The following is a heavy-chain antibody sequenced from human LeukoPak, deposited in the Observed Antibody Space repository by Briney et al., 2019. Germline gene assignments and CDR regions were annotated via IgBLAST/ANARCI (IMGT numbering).Heavy chain of an antibody. CDR2: IRSDGSHT. Sequence: GGSLRLSCGASGFVFNTHDMHWVRQAPGKGLEWVAFIRSDGSHTYYTDPVRGRFTITRDNSKNTLYLQMNSLRLADTAIYYCAKPSGSGVDYWGRGTRVTVSS. V-gene: IGHV3-30*02. CDR1: GFVFNTHD. J-gene: IGHJ4*02. CDR3: AKPSGSGVDY. D-gene: IGHD1-26*01.